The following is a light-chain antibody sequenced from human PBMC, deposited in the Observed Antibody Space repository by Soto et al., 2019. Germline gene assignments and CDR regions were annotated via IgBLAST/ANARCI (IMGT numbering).Light chain of an antibody. CDR2: DAS. Sequence: EIVLTQSPATLSLSPGERATLSCRASQSVSSYLAWYQQKHGQAPRLLIYDASNRATGIPARFSGSGYGTEFTFTSSSLEPGNFAVYYCQQRSNWPITFGPGTKVDIK. CDR3: QQRSNWPIT. V-gene: IGKV3-11*01. J-gene: IGKJ3*01. CDR1: QSVSSY.